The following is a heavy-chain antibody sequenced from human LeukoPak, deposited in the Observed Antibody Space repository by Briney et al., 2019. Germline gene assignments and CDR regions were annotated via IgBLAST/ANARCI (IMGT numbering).Heavy chain of an antibody. Sequence: ASVKVSCKVSGDSLSELSMHWVRQAPGKGLEWMGGFNPEDGGILYEQRFQGRVSMTEDTSTDTAYMELRSLRAEDTAVYYCARAYCGGGSCYSGDVFDIWGQGTMVTVSS. CDR3: ARAYCGGGSCYSGDVFDI. J-gene: IGHJ3*02. CDR2: FNPEDGGI. V-gene: IGHV1-24*01. D-gene: IGHD2-15*01. CDR1: GDSLSELS.